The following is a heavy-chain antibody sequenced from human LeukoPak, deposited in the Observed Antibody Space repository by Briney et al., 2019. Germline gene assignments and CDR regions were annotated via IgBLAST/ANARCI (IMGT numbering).Heavy chain of an antibody. Sequence: AESLSLVCTVSAPSISSRSDYWAWPRQPPGKGLEWIGNIYYRGSTNYNPSLKSRVTIPVDKSKNQFSLKLSPVTAADTAVYYCTRGSIAYYYMDVWGKGTTVTISS. D-gene: IGHD3-22*01. CDR3: TRGSIAYYYMDV. V-gene: IGHV4-61*05. CDR1: APSISSRSDY. J-gene: IGHJ6*03. CDR2: IYYRGST.